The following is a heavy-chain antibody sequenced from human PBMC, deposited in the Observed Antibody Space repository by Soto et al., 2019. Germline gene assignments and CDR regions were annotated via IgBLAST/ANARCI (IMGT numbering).Heavy chain of an antibody. V-gene: IGHV1-18*01. Sequence: QVQLVQSGAEVKKPGASVKVSCKASGYTFTSYGISWVRQAPGQGLEWMGWISAYNGNTNYAQKLQGRVTMTTDTSTSTAYMELRSLRSDDTAVYYCARWGYCSSTSCYVSYPYGMDVWGQGTTVTVSS. CDR3: ARWGYCSSTSCYVSYPYGMDV. CDR2: ISAYNGNT. D-gene: IGHD2-2*01. CDR1: GYTFTSYG. J-gene: IGHJ6*02.